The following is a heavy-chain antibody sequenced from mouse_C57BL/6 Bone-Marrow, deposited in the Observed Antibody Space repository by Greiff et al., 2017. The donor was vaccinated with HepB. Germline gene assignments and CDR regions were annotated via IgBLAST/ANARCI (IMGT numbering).Heavy chain of an antibody. CDR2: INPYNGGT. CDR1: GYTFTDYY. J-gene: IGHJ4*01. D-gene: IGHD1-1*01. V-gene: IGHV1-19*01. CDR3: AKDYYYGRGDYAMDY. Sequence: VQLQQSGPVLVKPGASVKMSCKASGYTFTDYYMNWVKQSHGKSLEWIGVINPYNGGTSYNQKFKGKATLTVDKSSSTAYMELNSLTSEDSAVYYCAKDYYYGRGDYAMDYWGQGTSVTVSS.